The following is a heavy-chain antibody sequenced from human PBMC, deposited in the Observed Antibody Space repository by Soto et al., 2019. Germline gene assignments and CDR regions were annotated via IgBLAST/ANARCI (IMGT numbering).Heavy chain of an antibody. CDR2: ISWDGGST. CDR3: AKSSGAVTTELPDY. D-gene: IGHD4-17*01. Sequence: EVQLVESGGVVVQPGGSLRLSCAASGFTFDDYTMHWVRQAPGKGLEWVSLISWDGGSTYYADSVKGRFTISRDNSKNSLYLQMNSLRTEDTALYYCAKSSGAVTTELPDYWGQGTLVTVSS. CDR1: GFTFDDYT. J-gene: IGHJ4*02. V-gene: IGHV3-43*01.